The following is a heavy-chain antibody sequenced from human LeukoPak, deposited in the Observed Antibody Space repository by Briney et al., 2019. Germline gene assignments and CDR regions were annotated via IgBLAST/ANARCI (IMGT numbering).Heavy chain of an antibody. D-gene: IGHD3-10*01. CDR3: ARRNYGSGSYYNDY. CDR1: GFTFSNAW. V-gene: IGHV3-15*05. CDR2: IKSKTDGGTT. J-gene: IGHJ4*02. Sequence: PGGSLRLSCAASGFTFSNAWMSWVRQAPGKGLEWVGRIKSKTDGGTTDYAAPVKGRFTISRDNAKNSLYLQMNSLRAEDTALYHCARRNYGSGSYYNDYWGQGTLVTVSS.